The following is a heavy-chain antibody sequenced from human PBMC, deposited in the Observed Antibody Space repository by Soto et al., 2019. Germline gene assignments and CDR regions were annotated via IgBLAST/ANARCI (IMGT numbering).Heavy chain of an antibody. D-gene: IGHD3-10*01. J-gene: IGHJ4*02. CDR1: GFTFSIYW. V-gene: IGHV3-7*04. CDR3: ARGTHYYAA. CDR2: IKEDGSEY. Sequence: EMQLVDSGGGLVQPGDSLRLSCAASGFTFSIYWMAWVRQAPGKGLEWVANIKEDGSEYTYADSVRGRFTISRDNAKNSLYLQMNSLRVEDTAVYYCARGTHYYAAWGQGTLVTVSS.